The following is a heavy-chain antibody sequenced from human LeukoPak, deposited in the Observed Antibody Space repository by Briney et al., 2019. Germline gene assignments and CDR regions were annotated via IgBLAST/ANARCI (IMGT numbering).Heavy chain of an antibody. J-gene: IGHJ6*04. CDR3: AKTVSGYYGSGSYRFHYGMDV. CDR1: GFTFSSYG. Sequence: PGGSLRLSCAASGFTFSSYGMHWVRQAPGKGLEWVAVISYDGSSKYYADSVKGRLTISRDNSKNTLYLQMNSLRAEDTAVYYCAKTVSGYYGSGSYRFHYGMDVWGKGTTVTVSS. V-gene: IGHV3-30*18. D-gene: IGHD3-10*01. CDR2: ISYDGSSK.